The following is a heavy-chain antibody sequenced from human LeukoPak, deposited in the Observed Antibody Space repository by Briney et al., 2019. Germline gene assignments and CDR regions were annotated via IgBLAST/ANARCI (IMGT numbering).Heavy chain of an antibody. CDR2: ISSSGSTI. D-gene: IGHD5-24*01. CDR3: AKYRLVWLPAPVFDY. CDR1: GFTFSSYE. V-gene: IGHV3-48*03. Sequence: PGGSLRLSCAASGFTFSSYEMNWVRQAPGKGLEWVSYISSSGSTIYYADSVKGRFTISRDNAKNSLYLQMNSLRAEDTAVYYCAKYRLVWLPAPVFDYWGQGILVTVSS. J-gene: IGHJ4*02.